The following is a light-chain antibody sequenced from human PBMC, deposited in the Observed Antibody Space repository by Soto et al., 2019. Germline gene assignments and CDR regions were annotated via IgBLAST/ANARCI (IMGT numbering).Light chain of an antibody. CDR3: QQRSNWPLT. CDR1: QGIGRY. V-gene: IGKV3-11*01. J-gene: IGKJ3*01. CDR2: DAS. Sequence: EIVVTQSPGTLSLSPGESATLSCRVGQGIGRYLAWFQQKPGQAPRLLIYDASTRATGIPARFSGSGSGTDFTLTISSLEPEAFAVYYCQQRSNWPLTFGPGTKVEIK.